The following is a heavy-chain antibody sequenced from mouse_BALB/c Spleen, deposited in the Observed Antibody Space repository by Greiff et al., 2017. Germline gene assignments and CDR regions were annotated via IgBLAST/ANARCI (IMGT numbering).Heavy chain of an antibody. V-gene: IGHV1-87*01. Sequence: QVQLKQSGAELARPGASVKLSCKASGYTFTSYWMQWVKQRPGQGLEWIGAIYPGDGDTRYTQKFKGKATLTADKSSSTAYMQLSSLASEDSAVYYCARSPFAYWGQGTLVTVSA. CDR2: IYPGDGDT. CDR1: GYTFTSYW. J-gene: IGHJ3*01. CDR3: ARSPFAY.